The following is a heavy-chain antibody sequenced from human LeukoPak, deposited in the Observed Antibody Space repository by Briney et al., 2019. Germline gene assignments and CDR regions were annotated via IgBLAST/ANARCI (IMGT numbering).Heavy chain of an antibody. CDR3: AQTTGWPGFDF. Sequence: SETLSLTCIVSGASTSSRYWSWIRQPPGRALEWIGHIYNGVNTKYNPSLTSRVNISVDTSKNQFSLKLTSFTAADTAIYYCAQTTGWPGFDFWGPGALVTVSS. D-gene: IGHD6-19*01. J-gene: IGHJ4*02. CDR2: IYNGVNT. V-gene: IGHV4-59*08. CDR1: GASTSSRY.